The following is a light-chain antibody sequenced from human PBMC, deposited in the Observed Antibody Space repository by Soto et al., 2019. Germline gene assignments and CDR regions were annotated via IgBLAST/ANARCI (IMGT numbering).Light chain of an antibody. Sequence: QSVLTQPASVSGSPGQSITISCTGTDSDVGGYNYVSWYQQHPGKAPKVMIYDVSNRPSGVSNRFSGSKSGNTASLTISGLHAEDEADYYCSSYTSASTPLVFGGGTKVTV. CDR3: SSYTSASTPLV. J-gene: IGLJ2*01. V-gene: IGLV2-14*01. CDR1: DSDVGGYNY. CDR2: DVS.